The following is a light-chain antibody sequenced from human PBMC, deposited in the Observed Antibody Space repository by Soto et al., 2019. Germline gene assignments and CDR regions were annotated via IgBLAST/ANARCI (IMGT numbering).Light chain of an antibody. CDR1: QSVSSY. V-gene: IGKV3-11*01. CDR2: DAS. Sequence: IVLTQSPATLSLSPGESATLSCRASQSVSSYLAWYQQKPGQAPRLLIYDASSRATGIPARFSGSGSGTDFTLTISSLEPEDFALYYCQQRSNWLITFGQGTRLEIK. J-gene: IGKJ5*01. CDR3: QQRSNWLIT.